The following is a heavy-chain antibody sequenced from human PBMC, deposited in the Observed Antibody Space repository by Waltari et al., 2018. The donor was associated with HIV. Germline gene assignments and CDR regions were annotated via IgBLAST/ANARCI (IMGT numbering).Heavy chain of an antibody. CDR2: ISGSGGDT. V-gene: IGHV3-23*01. Sequence: LLASGGNLVQPGGSMTASCEASGFTFSRCDLTWVRQAPGTWLEWVSGISGSGGDTLFADSVKGRFTISRDASTVYLSMNRLTAEDTAVYYCAKVGLSGRWLLRRPFYFDYWGQGILVTVSS. CDR1: GFTFSRCD. J-gene: IGHJ4*02. CDR3: AKVGLSGRWLLRRPFYFDY. D-gene: IGHD3-10*01.